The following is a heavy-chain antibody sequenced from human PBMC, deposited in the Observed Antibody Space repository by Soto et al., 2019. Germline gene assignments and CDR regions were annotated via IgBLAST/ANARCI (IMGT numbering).Heavy chain of an antibody. J-gene: IGHJ4*02. V-gene: IGHV4-34*01. Sequence: QVQLQQWGAGLLKPSETLSLTCAVYGGSFSGYYWSWIRQPPGKGLEWIGEINHSGSTNYNPSLKSRVTLSVDTSKNQFSLKLSSVTAADTAVYYCVVVVTAIPIPYWGQGTLVTVSS. D-gene: IGHD2-21*02. CDR1: GGSFSGYY. CDR3: VVVVTAIPIPY. CDR2: INHSGST.